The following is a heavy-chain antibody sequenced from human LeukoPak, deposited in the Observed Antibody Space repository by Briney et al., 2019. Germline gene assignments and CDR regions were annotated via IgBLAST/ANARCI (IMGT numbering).Heavy chain of an antibody. J-gene: IGHJ4*02. CDR3: ATPHAYYYDSSGYTLLDY. D-gene: IGHD3-22*01. CDR1: GFTVSSSY. Sequence: GGSLRLSCAVSGFTVSSSYMTWVRQAPGKGLEWVSVMYSGGTTYYADSVKGRFTFSRDNSKNTLYLQMNSLSAADTAMYYCATPHAYYYDSSGYTLLDYWGQGTLVTVSS. V-gene: IGHV3-53*01. CDR2: MYSGGTT.